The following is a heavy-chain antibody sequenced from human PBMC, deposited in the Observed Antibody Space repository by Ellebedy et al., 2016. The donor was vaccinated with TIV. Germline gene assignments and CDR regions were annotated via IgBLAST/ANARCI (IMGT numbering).Heavy chain of an antibody. CDR1: GYSFTSYW. V-gene: IGHV5-51*01. D-gene: IGHD6-19*01. CDR2: IYPGDSDT. CDR3: ARIPLRGYSSGWEINWFDP. J-gene: IGHJ5*02. Sequence: GGSLRLXCKGSGYSFTSYWIGWVRQMPGKGLEWMGIIYPGDSDTRYSPSFQGQVTISADKSISTAYLQWSSLKASDTAMYYCARIPLRGYSSGWEINWFDPWGQGTLVTVSS.